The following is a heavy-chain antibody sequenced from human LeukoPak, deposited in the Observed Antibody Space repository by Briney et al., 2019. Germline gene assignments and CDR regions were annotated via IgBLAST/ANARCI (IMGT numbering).Heavy chain of an antibody. J-gene: IGHJ5*02. D-gene: IGHD3-9*01. V-gene: IGHV4-59*12. CDR3: ARRRRLGNNNWFDP. CDR1: GGSISSYY. Sequence: SETLSLTCTVSGGSISSYYWSWLRPPPGEGVEGMGYIYYRGSPNYHPSLKSRVTISVDTSKNQCSLKLSSVTAADTAVYYCARRRRLGNNNWFDPWGQGTLVTVSS. CDR2: IYYRGSP.